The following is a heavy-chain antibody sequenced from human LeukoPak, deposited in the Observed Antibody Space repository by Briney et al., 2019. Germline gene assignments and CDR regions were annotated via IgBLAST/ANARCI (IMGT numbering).Heavy chain of an antibody. D-gene: IGHD6-13*01. CDR3: ARDTVAAAGRDIHWFDP. CDR1: GYTFTSYY. J-gene: IGHJ5*02. V-gene: IGHV1-46*01. CDR2: INPSGGST. Sequence: ASVKDSCKASGYTFTSYYMHWVRQAPGQGLEWMGIINPSGGSTSYAQKFQGRVTMTRDMSTSTVYMELSSLRSEDTAVYYCARDTVAAAGRDIHWFDPWGQGTLVTVSS.